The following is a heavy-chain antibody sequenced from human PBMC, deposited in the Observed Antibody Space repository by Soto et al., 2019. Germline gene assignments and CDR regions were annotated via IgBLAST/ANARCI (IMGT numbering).Heavy chain of an antibody. CDR1: GFDFSDYY. V-gene: IGHV3-11*01. CDR3: ARVKGAYAIDY. CDR2: ISKSGGTT. D-gene: IGHD5-12*01. J-gene: IGHJ4*02. Sequence: GGSLRLSCGASGFDFSDYYMSWIRQAPGKGPEWVSYISKSGGTTQYADSVKGRFTISRDNAKKSLFLQMNSLRAEDTAVYYCARVKGAYAIDYWGQGTQVTVSS.